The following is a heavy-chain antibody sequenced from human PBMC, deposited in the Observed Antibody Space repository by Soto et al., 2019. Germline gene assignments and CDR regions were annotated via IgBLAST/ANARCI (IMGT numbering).Heavy chain of an antibody. CDR3: ARRVAAHPYFDF. V-gene: IGHV5-51*01. CDR2: IFPGDSDT. J-gene: IGHJ4*02. D-gene: IGHD6-6*01. CDR1: GYIFANDW. Sequence: LKISCKGSGYIFANDWIAWVRQMPGKGLEWMGIIFPGDSDTRYSPSFQGQVTISADKSINTAYLQWSSLKASDTAVYYCARRVAAHPYFDFWGQGALVTVS.